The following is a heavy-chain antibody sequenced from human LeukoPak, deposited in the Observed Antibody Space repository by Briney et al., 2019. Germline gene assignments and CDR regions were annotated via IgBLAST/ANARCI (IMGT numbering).Heavy chain of an antibody. J-gene: IGHJ3*02. CDR1: GGSFSGYY. D-gene: IGHD1-1*01. V-gene: IGHV4-34*01. Sequence: PSETLSLTCAVYGGSFSGYYWSWIRQPPGKGLEWIGEINHSGSTNYNPSLKSRVIIIIDTPKNHFSLTLSSVTAADTAVYYCAREPRRSGTEIGAFDIWGRGTMVTVSS. CDR2: INHSGST. CDR3: AREPRRSGTEIGAFDI.